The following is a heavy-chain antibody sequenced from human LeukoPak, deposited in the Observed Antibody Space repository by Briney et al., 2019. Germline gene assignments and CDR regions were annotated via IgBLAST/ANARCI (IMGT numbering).Heavy chain of an antibody. Sequence: SETLSLICTVSGGSISSYYWSWIRQPPGKGLEWIGYIYYSGSTNYNPSLKSRVTISVDTSKNQFSLKLSSVTAADTAVYYCARDLTGSPPNRFDPWGQGTLVTVSS. J-gene: IGHJ5*02. CDR3: ARDLTGSPPNRFDP. CDR1: GGSISSYY. D-gene: IGHD3-9*01. CDR2: IYYSGST. V-gene: IGHV4-59*01.